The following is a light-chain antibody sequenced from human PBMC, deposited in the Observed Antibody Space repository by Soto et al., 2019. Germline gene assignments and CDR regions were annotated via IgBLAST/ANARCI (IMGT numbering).Light chain of an antibody. V-gene: IGKV3-20*01. CDR3: EQYGSTPLT. Sequence: EIVLTQSPSTLSLSLGERATLSCRASQSVANNYLAWYQQKPGQAPRFLIYDASSRATGIPDRFSGSGSGPDFTLTISRLEREDFAVYYCEQYGSTPLTFGGGTQVEIK. CDR2: DAS. J-gene: IGKJ4*01. CDR1: QSVANNY.